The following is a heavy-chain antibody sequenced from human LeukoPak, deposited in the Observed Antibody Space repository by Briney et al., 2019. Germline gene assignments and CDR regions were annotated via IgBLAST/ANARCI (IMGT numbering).Heavy chain of an antibody. CDR2: ISSSSSYI. J-gene: IGHJ6*03. CDR1: GFTFSSYS. CDR3: ARESYSYPYYYYYMDV. V-gene: IGHV3-21*01. D-gene: IGHD5-18*01. Sequence: GGSLRLSCATSGFTFSSYSMNWVRQAPGKGLEWVSSISSSSSYIYYADSVKGRFTISRDNAKNSLYLRMNSLRAEDTAVYYCARESYSYPYYYYYMDVWGKGTTVTVSS.